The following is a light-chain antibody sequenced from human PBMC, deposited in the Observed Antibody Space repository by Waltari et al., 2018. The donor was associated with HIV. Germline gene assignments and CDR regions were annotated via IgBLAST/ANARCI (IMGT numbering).Light chain of an antibody. J-gene: IGLJ1*01. CDR1: SSDVGGDTY. V-gene: IGLV2-8*01. CDR3: SSYSANNNFDV. Sequence: QSALTQPPSASGSPGQSVTISCTGTSSDVGGDTYVSWYQQHPGKAPELIIYEVRERPSGVPYRFSGSKAGNTASLTVSGLQAEDEADYYCSSYSANNNFDVFGTGTKVTVL. CDR2: EVR.